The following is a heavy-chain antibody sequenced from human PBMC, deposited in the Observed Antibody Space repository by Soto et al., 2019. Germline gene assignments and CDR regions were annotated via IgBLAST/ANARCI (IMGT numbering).Heavy chain of an antibody. Sequence: GGSLRLSCAASGFTFSSYGMHWVRQAPDKGLEWVAVISYDGSNKYYADSVKGRFTISRDNSKNTLYLQMNSLRAEDTAVYYCAKVTAAAAKGHYYGMDVWGQGTTVTVSS. CDR2: ISYDGSNK. V-gene: IGHV3-30*18. D-gene: IGHD6-13*01. CDR1: GFTFSSYG. J-gene: IGHJ6*02. CDR3: AKVTAAAAKGHYYGMDV.